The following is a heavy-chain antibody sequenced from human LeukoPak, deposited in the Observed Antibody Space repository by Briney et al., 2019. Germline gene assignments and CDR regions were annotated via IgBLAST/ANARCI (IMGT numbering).Heavy chain of an antibody. J-gene: IGHJ5*02. V-gene: IGHV4-34*01. CDR3: AGRRYYYDSSGLA. Sequence: ASETLSLTCAVYGGSFSGYYWSWIRQPPGKGLEWIGEINHSGSTNYNPSLKSRATISVDTSKNQFSLKLSSVTAADTAVYYCAGRRYYYDSSGLAWGQGTLVTVSS. D-gene: IGHD3-22*01. CDR1: GGSFSGYY. CDR2: INHSGST.